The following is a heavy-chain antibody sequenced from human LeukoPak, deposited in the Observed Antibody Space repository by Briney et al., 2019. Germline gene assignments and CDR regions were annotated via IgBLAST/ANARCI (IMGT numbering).Heavy chain of an antibody. CDR1: GGSISSYY. Sequence: SETLSLTCTVSGGSISSYYWSWIRQPAGKGLEWIGRIYTSGSTNYNRSLKSRVTMSVDTSKNQFSLKLSSVTAADTAVYYCARDLYIDSSGYDAFDIWGQGTMVTVSS. V-gene: IGHV4-4*07. D-gene: IGHD3-22*01. J-gene: IGHJ3*02. CDR2: IYTSGST. CDR3: ARDLYIDSSGYDAFDI.